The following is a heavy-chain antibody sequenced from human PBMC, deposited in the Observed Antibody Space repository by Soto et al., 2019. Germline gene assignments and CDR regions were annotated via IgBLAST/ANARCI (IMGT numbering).Heavy chain of an antibody. CDR3: ARDRTTVGKNVRGIDV. CDR2: SSGGSKTI. CDR1: GLTLSTYS. V-gene: IGHV3-48*02. J-gene: IGHJ6*02. D-gene: IGHD4-17*01. Sequence: EVQLVESGGGLVQPGGSLRLSCAASGLTLSTYSMNWVRQAPGKGLEWVSYSSGGSKTIYYADSVKGRFTISRDNAKNTLYLQMNSLRDEDTAVYYGARDRTTVGKNVRGIDVWGQGTTVTVSS.